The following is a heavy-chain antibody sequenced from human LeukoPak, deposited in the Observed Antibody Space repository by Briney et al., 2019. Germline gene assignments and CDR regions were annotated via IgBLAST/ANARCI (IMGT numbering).Heavy chain of an antibody. CDR3: ARGTVSGMDYYYMDF. CDR1: GGTFSSYA. Sequence: ASVKVSCKSSGGTFSSYAINWVRQAPGQGLEWMGWISTSSGNTKYAQNIQGRVTLTTDTTTRTAYMELRSLRSDDTAVYYCARGTVSGMDYYYMDFWGKGITVTVSS. D-gene: IGHD4-11*01. CDR2: ISTSSGNT. J-gene: IGHJ6*03. V-gene: IGHV1-18*01.